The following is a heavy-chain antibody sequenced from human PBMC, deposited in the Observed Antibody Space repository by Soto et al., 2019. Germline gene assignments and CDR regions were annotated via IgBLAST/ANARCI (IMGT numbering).Heavy chain of an antibody. CDR1: GFTFSSYA. CDR3: ARSPGGVVPAYNTAIAFDI. J-gene: IGHJ3*02. V-gene: IGHV3-30-3*01. D-gene: IGHD2-2*01. CDR2: ISYDGSNK. Sequence: GGSLRLSCAASGFTFSSYAMHWVRQAPGKGLEWVAVISYDGSNKYYADSVKGRFTISRDNSKNTLYLQMNSLRAEDTAVYYCARSPGGVVPAYNTAIAFDIWGQGTMVTVSS.